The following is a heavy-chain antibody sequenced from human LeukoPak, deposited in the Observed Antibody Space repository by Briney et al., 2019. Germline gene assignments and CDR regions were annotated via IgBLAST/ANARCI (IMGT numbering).Heavy chain of an antibody. Sequence: QAGGSLRLSCTASGFTFSAYAMMWARQAPGEGPEWVSAIRGGGTSEFYADSVKGRFRISRDNSKDTLFLQMNSLRAEDTAVYYCARDPNGDYIGAFDMWGPGTMVTVSS. J-gene: IGHJ3*02. CDR2: IRGGGTSE. CDR3: ARDPNGDYIGAFDM. V-gene: IGHV3-23*01. D-gene: IGHD4-17*01. CDR1: GFTFSAYA.